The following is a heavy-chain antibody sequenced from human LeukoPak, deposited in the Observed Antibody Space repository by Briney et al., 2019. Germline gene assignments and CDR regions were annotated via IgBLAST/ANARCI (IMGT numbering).Heavy chain of an antibody. V-gene: IGHV3-23*01. D-gene: IGHD2-15*01. J-gene: IGHJ4*02. CDR3: ANTRRVVAAHIDY. Sequence: PGGSLRLSCAASGFTFSSYAMSWVRQAPGNGLEWVSAISGSGGSTYYADSVKGRFTISRDNSKNTLYLQMNSLRAEDTAVYYCANTRRVVAAHIDYWGQGTLVTVSS. CDR2: ISGSGGST. CDR1: GFTFSSYA.